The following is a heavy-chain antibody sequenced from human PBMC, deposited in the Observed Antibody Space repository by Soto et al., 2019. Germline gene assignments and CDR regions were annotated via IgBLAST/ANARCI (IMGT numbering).Heavy chain of an antibody. CDR2: IIPIFGTA. Sequence: SVKVSCKASGGTFSSYAISWVRQAPGQGLEWMGGIIPIFGTANYAQKFQGRVTITADESTSTAYMELSSLRSEDTAVYYCARHRIAARPSYYYYYGMDVWGQETTVTVSS. D-gene: IGHD6-6*01. CDR3: ARHRIAARPSYYYYYGMDV. J-gene: IGHJ6*02. CDR1: GGTFSSYA. V-gene: IGHV1-69*13.